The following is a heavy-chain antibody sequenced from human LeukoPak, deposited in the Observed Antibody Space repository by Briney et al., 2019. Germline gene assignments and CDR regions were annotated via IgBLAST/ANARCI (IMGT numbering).Heavy chain of an antibody. D-gene: IGHD2-2*01. Sequence: ASVKVSCKASGYTFTSYGISWVRQAPGQGLEWMGWISAYNGNTNYAQKLQGRVTMTTDTSTSTAYMELRSLRSDDTAVYYCAREVVVSAASHSGQYDYWGQGTLVTVSS. V-gene: IGHV1-18*01. J-gene: IGHJ4*02. CDR1: GYTFTSYG. CDR2: ISAYNGNT. CDR3: AREVVVSAASHSGQYDY.